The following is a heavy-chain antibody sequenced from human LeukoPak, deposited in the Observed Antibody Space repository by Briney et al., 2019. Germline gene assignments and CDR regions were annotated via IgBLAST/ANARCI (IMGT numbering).Heavy chain of an antibody. CDR2: ISSSSSYI. CDR1: GFTFSSYS. D-gene: IGHD1-26*01. V-gene: IGHV3-21*01. Sequence: AGGSLRLSCAASGFTFSSYSMNWVRQAPGKGLEWVSSISSSSSYIYYADSVKGRFTISRDNAKNSLYLQMNSLRAEDTAVYYCARVHSYYYGMDVWGQGATVTVSS. J-gene: IGHJ6*02. CDR3: ARVHSYYYGMDV.